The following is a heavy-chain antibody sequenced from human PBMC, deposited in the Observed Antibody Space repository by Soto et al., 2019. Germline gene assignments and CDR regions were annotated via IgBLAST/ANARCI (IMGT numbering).Heavy chain of an antibody. J-gene: IGHJ4*02. CDR3: AREHYGLWSYPAPFDH. CDR1: GFTFSSYA. CDR2: ISGSGGST. Sequence: PGGSLRLSCAASGFTFSSYAMSWVRQAPGKGLEWVSAISGSGGSTYYADSVKGRFTISRDNSKNTLYLQMNSLRAEDTAVYFCAREHYGLWSYPAPFDHWGQGTPVTVSS. D-gene: IGHD3-10*01. V-gene: IGHV3-23*01.